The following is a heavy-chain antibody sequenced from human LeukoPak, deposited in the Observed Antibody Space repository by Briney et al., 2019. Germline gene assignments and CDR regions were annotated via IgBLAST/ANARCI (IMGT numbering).Heavy chain of an antibody. Sequence: GGSLRLSCAASGFTFSSYSMNWVRQAPGKGLEWVSSISSSSSYIYYADSVKGRFTISRDNAKNSLYLQMNSLRAEDTAVYYCASRGYCSGGSCYGWFDPWGQGTLVTVS. V-gene: IGHV3-21*01. CDR1: GFTFSSYS. D-gene: IGHD2-15*01. J-gene: IGHJ5*02. CDR2: ISSSSSYI. CDR3: ASRGYCSGGSCYGWFDP.